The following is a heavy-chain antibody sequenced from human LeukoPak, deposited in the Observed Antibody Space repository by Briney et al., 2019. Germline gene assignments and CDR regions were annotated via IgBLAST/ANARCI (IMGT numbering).Heavy chain of an antibody. V-gene: IGHV4-59*01. D-gene: IGHD4-17*01. CDR1: GGSISSYY. CDR2: IYYSGST. J-gene: IGHJ4*02. Sequence: SETLSLTCTVSGGSISSYYWSWIRQPPGKGLEWIGYIYYSGSTNYNPSLKSRVTISVDASKNQFSLKLSSVTAADTAVYYCARDTDYEGLDYWGQGTLVTVSS. CDR3: ARDTDYEGLDY.